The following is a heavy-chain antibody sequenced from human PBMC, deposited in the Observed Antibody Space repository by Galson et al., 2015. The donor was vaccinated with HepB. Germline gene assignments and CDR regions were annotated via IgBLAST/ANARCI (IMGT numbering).Heavy chain of an antibody. CDR3: ARDLSTTKRAFDV. CDR2: ITYSSALT. D-gene: IGHD1-1*01. Sequence: SLRLSCAASGFTFSDYQMTWIRQAPRKGLEWVSYITYSSALTTYADSVNGRFTISRDNAKNLLYLQMDSLRADDTAVYYCARDLSTTKRAFDVWGQVTVVTVSS. J-gene: IGHJ3*01. CDR1: GFTFSDYQ. V-gene: IGHV3-11*06.